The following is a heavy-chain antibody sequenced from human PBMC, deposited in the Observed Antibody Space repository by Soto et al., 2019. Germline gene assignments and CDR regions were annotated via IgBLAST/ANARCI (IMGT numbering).Heavy chain of an antibody. Sequence: GGSLRLSCAASGFTFDDYAMHWVRQAPGKGLEWVSSISWNSGRIVYADSVKGRFTISRDNAKNSLYLQMNSLRAEDTALYYCAKDLWADYDIGSGSRSLALYPFESWGQGTMVTVSS. J-gene: IGHJ3*02. V-gene: IGHV3-9*01. CDR3: AKDLWADYDIGSGSRSLALYPFES. CDR1: GFTFDDYA. CDR2: ISWNSGRI. D-gene: IGHD3-9*01.